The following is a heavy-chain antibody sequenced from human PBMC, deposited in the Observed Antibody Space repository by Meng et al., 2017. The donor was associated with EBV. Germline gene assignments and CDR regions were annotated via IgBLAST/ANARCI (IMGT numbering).Heavy chain of an antibody. Sequence: EVQLGESGGGLVNPGESLRLSCAASGFTLRSYSMNWVRLAPGKGLEWVSSISSNSIDIYYADLVKGRFTISRDNAKNSLFLQMNSLRAEDTAVYYCARDRTSNRFDYWGQGTLVTVPS. J-gene: IGHJ4*02. CDR2: ISSNSIDI. D-gene: IGHD2-8*01. CDR1: GFTLRSYS. V-gene: IGHV3-21*01. CDR3: ARDRTSNRFDY.